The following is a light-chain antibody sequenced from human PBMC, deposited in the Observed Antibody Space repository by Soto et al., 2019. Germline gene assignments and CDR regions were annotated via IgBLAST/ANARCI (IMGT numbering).Light chain of an antibody. Sequence: DIQMTHSPASVSASIFYTVTITFLASQDINVYLNWYQQKPGEVPKLLIYSASTLHSGVPSRFTGSGSETDFTLTIRSLQPEDFATYYCQHGYVAPYSFGQGTKVDIK. CDR2: SAS. CDR3: QHGYVAPYS. J-gene: IGKJ2*03. CDR1: QDINVY. V-gene: IGKV1-39*01.